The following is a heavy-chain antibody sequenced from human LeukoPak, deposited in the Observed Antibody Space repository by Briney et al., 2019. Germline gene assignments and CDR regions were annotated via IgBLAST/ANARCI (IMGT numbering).Heavy chain of an antibody. CDR2: IDPSDSYI. CDR1: GFSFTSYW. D-gene: IGHD6-13*01. J-gene: IGHJ4*02. CDR3: VSRYASTWYNY. Sequence: GESLRISCKGSGFSFTSYWISWVRQMPGKGLEWMARIDPSDSYINYNPSFQGHVTISADKSINTAYLQWSSLKASDTAIYYCVSRYASTWYNYWGQGTLVSVSA. V-gene: IGHV5-10-1*01.